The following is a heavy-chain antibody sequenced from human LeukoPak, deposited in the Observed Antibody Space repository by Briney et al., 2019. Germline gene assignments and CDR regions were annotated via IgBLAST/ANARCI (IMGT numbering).Heavy chain of an antibody. CDR2: IYYSGST. D-gene: IGHD6-6*01. Sequence: SETLSLTCTVSGGSISSGDYYWSWIRQPPGKGLEWIGYIYYSGSTYYNPSLKSRVTISVDTSKNQFSLKLSSVTAADTAVYYCARVRAARRIYYYYGMDVWGQGTTVTVSS. J-gene: IGHJ6*02. CDR1: GGSISSGDYY. CDR3: ARVRAARRIYYYYGMDV. V-gene: IGHV4-30-4*01.